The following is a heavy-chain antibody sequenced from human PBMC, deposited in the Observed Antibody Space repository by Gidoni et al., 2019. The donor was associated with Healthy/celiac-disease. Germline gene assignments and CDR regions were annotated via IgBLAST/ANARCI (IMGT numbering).Heavy chain of an antibody. CDR2: ISYDGSNK. V-gene: IGHV3-30-3*01. Sequence: QVQLVESGGGVVEPGRSLSLSCPASGLTFSSSPMSWVRQAPGKGLEWVAVISYDGSNKYYAGSVKGGFTISRDNSKNTLYLQMNSLRDEDTTVYDCARDLFPKPLRDSLNYGMDVWGQGTTVTVSS. CDR1: GLTFSSSP. D-gene: IGHD3-9*01. J-gene: IGHJ6*02. CDR3: ARDLFPKPLRDSLNYGMDV.